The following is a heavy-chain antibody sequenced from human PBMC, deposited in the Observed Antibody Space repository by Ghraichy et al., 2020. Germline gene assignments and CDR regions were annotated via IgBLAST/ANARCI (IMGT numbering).Heavy chain of an antibody. Sequence: SETLSLTCTVSGGSISSYYWSWIRQPPGKGLEWIGYIYYSGSTNYNPSLKSRVTISVDTSKNQFSLKLSSVTAADTAVYYCARAYYDSSGYDYWGQGTLVTVSS. CDR2: IYYSGST. CDR1: GGSISSYY. V-gene: IGHV4-59*01. CDR3: ARAYYDSSGYDY. J-gene: IGHJ4*02. D-gene: IGHD3-22*01.